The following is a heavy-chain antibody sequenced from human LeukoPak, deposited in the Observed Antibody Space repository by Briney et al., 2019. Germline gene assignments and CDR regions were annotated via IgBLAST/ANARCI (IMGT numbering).Heavy chain of an antibody. D-gene: IGHD3-10*01. CDR3: ARGGYGSGSSFDP. Sequence: KPGGSLRLSCAASGFTFSSYSMNWVRQAPGKGLEWVSSISSSSSYIYYADSVKGRFTISRDNAKNSLYLQMNSLRAEDTAVYYCARGGYGSGSSFDPWGQGTLVTVSS. CDR1: GFTFSSYS. J-gene: IGHJ5*02. V-gene: IGHV3-21*01. CDR2: ISSSSSYI.